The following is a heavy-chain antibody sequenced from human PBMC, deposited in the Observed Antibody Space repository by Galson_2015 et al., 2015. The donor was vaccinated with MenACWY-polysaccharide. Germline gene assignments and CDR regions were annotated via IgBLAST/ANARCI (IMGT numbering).Heavy chain of an antibody. CDR2: IHYSGST. CDR1: GGSINNYY. CDR3: ARRITLIRGGQNYYYFGMDV. Sequence: LSLTCTVSGGSINNYYWSWIRQPPGKGLEWIGDIHYSGSTSYNPSLQSRVTISLDGSRNQFSLQLNSVSAADTAFYYCARRITLIRGGQNYYYFGMDVWGQGTTVTVSS. J-gene: IGHJ6*02. D-gene: IGHD3-10*01. V-gene: IGHV4-59*08.